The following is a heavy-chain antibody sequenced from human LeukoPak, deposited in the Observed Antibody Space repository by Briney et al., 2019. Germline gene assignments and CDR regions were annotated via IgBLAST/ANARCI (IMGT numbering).Heavy chain of an antibody. J-gene: IGHJ4*02. D-gene: IGHD6-13*01. CDR1: GFTFTSYD. CDR3: AKDLIAAAGTGFFDY. CDR2: ISYDGSDK. Sequence: GGSLRLSCAASGFTFTSYDMHWVRQAPGKGLEWVAVISYDGSDKYYADSVKGRFTISRDNSKNTLYLRMNSLRAEDTAVYYCAKDLIAAAGTGFFDYWGQGTLVIVSS. V-gene: IGHV3-33*05.